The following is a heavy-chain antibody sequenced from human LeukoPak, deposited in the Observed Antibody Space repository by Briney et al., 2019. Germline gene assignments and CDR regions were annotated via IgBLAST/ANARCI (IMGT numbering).Heavy chain of an antibody. V-gene: IGHV1-18*01. CDR2: NSAYNGNT. CDR1: GYTFTSYG. J-gene: IGHJ4*02. D-gene: IGHD6-19*01. CDR3: ARDSKWLGETYFDY. Sequence: ASVKVSCKASGYTFTSYGISWVRQAPGQGLERMGWNSAYNGNTNYAQKLQGRVTMTTDTSTSTAYMGLRSLRSDDTAVYYCARDSKWLGETYFDYWGQGTLVTVSS.